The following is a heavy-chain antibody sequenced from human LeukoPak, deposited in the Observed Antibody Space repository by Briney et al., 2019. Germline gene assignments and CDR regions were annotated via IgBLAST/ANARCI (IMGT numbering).Heavy chain of an antibody. CDR3: AREVKRIAVAGTGWFDP. V-gene: IGHV1-69*06. J-gene: IGHJ5*02. Sequence: ASVKVSCKASGGTFSSYAISWVRQAPGQGLEWMGGIIPIFGTANYAQKFQGRVTITADKSTSTAYVELSSLRSEDTAVYYCAREVKRIAVAGTGWFDPWGQGTLVTVSS. CDR2: IIPIFGTA. CDR1: GGTFSSYA. D-gene: IGHD6-19*01.